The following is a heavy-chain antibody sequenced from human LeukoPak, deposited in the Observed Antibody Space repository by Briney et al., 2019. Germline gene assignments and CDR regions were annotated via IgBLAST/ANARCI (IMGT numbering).Heavy chain of an antibody. D-gene: IGHD2-21*01. CDR3: AKAAVIIGLAAFDT. CDR1: GFSFSAYT. CDR2: INSGGDAT. V-gene: IGHV3-23*01. Sequence: GGSLRLSCAASGFSFSAYTMSWVRQAPGRGPEWVSAINSGGDATSYADSVRGRFTISRDNSKNTLYLQMNSLRAEDTAVYSCAKAAVIIGLAAFDTWGQGTMVTVSS. J-gene: IGHJ3*02.